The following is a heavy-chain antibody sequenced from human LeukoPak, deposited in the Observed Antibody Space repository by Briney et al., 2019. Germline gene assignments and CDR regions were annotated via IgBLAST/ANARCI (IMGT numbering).Heavy chain of an antibody. CDR2: ISAYNGNT. J-gene: IGHJ5*02. D-gene: IGHD3-10*01. CDR1: GYTFTSYG. Sequence: GASVKVSCKASGYTFTSYGISWVRQAPGQGLEWMGWISAYNGNTNYAQKLQGRVTMTTDTSTSTAYMELRSLRSDDTAVYYCARVAGVLLWFGETHWFDPWGQGTVVTVSS. CDR3: ARVAGVLLWFGETHWFDP. V-gene: IGHV1-18*01.